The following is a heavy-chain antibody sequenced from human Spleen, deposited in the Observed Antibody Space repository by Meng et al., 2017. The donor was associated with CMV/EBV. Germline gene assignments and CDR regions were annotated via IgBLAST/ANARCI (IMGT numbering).Heavy chain of an antibody. Sequence: SETLSLTCTVSGGSISSYYWSWIRQPPGKGLEWIGYIYYSGSTNYNPSLKSRVTMSLDTSKNQVSLKVTSVTAADTAVYFCARDPYDSSGNYYVGGWFDPWGQGTLVTVSS. CDR3: ARDPYDSSGNYYVGGWFDP. CDR2: IYYSGST. J-gene: IGHJ5*02. CDR1: GGSISSYY. D-gene: IGHD3-22*01. V-gene: IGHV4-59*12.